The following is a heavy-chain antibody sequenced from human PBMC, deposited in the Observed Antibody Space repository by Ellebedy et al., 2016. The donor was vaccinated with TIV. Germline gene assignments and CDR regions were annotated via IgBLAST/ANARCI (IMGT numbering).Heavy chain of an antibody. Sequence: GESLKISCAASGLTFSSYGMHWVRQAPGKGLEWLAFISYDANNKDYADSVKGRFTISRDNSMNTLYLQMNSLSVEDTAVYYCAKEAYDILTGSQMYGMDVWGQGTTVTVSS. CDR1: GLTFSSYG. V-gene: IGHV3-30*18. CDR2: ISYDANNK. CDR3: AKEAYDILTGSQMYGMDV. D-gene: IGHD3-9*01. J-gene: IGHJ6*02.